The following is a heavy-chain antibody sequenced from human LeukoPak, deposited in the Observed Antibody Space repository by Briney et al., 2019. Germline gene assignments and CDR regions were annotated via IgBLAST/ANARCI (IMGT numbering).Heavy chain of an antibody. J-gene: IGHJ4*02. Sequence: ASVKVSCKASGYTFTSYGISWVRQPPRQGLEWMGWISAYNGSTTYAQKLQGRVTITTDTSTSTADMELSSLRSDATSGYFCGRFSSSASYWLDYGNRGSLVTVSS. CDR3: GRFSSSASYWLDY. CDR2: ISAYNGST. CDR1: GYTFTSYG. D-gene: IGHD1-26*01. V-gene: IGHV1-18*01.